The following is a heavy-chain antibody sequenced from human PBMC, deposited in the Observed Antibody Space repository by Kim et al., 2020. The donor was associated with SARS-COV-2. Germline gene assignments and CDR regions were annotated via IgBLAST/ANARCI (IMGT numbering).Heavy chain of an antibody. D-gene: IGHD2-2*01. Sequence: GGSLRLSCAASGFTFSSYGMHWVRQAPGKGLEWVAVIWYDGSNKYYADSVKGRFTISRDNSKNTLYLQMNSLRAEDTAVYYCARSRPEPAAILPYYYYGMDVWGQGTTVTVSS. CDR1: GFTFSSYG. V-gene: IGHV3-33*01. CDR2: IWYDGSNK. J-gene: IGHJ6*02. CDR3: ARSRPEPAAILPYYYYGMDV.